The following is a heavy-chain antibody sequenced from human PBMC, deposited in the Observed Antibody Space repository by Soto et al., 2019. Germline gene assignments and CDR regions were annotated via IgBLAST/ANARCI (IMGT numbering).Heavy chain of an antibody. Sequence: EVQLVESGGGLVQPGRSLRLSCAASGFTFDDYAMHWGRQAPGKGLEWVSGISWNSGSIGYADSVKGRFTISRDNAKNSLYLQMNSLRAEDPALYYCLKDGHGDVSFDYWGQGTLVTVSS. CDR2: ISWNSGSI. CDR1: GFTFDDYA. D-gene: IGHD4-17*01. V-gene: IGHV3-9*01. CDR3: LKDGHGDVSFDY. J-gene: IGHJ4*02.